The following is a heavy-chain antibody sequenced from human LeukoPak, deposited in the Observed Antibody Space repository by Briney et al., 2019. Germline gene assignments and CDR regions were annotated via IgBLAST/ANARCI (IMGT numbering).Heavy chain of an antibody. Sequence: GASVKVSCKASGYSFTSYAISWVRQAPGQGLEWMGVINPTGGSTSYAQKFQGRVTMTRDTSTSTVYMELSSLRSEDTAVYYCARGDWDYYDSSGLDIWGQGTMVTVSS. CDR2: INPTGGST. J-gene: IGHJ3*02. V-gene: IGHV1-46*01. D-gene: IGHD3-22*01. CDR3: ARGDWDYYDSSGLDI. CDR1: GYSFTSYA.